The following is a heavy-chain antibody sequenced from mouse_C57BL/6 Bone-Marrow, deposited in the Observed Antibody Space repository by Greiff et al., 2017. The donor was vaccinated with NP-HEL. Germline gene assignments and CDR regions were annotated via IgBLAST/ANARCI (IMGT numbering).Heavy chain of an antibody. CDR1: GFSLTSYG. Sequence: QVHVKQSGPGLVQPSQSLSITCTVSGFSLTSYGVHWVRQPPGKGLEWLGVIWSGGSTDYNAAFISRLSISKDNSKSQVFFKMNSLQADDTAIYYCAKNSYGSSYGYAMDYWGQGTSVTVSS. J-gene: IGHJ4*01. CDR2: IWSGGST. CDR3: AKNSYGSSYGYAMDY. V-gene: IGHV2-4*01. D-gene: IGHD1-1*01.